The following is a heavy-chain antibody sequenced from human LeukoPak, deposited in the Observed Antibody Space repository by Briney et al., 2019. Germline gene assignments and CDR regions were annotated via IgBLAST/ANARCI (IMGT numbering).Heavy chain of an antibody. CDR3: AGRSAAQYYYYYGMDV. CDR1: GGSFSSYY. J-gene: IGHJ6*02. CDR2: IYYSGST. D-gene: IGHD6-13*01. Sequence: PSETLSLTCAVYGGSFSSYYWSWIRQPPGKGLEWTGYIYYSGSTNYNPSLKSRVTISVDTSKNQFSLKLSSVTAADTAVYYCAGRSAAQYYYYYGMDVWGQGTTVTVSS. V-gene: IGHV4-59*08.